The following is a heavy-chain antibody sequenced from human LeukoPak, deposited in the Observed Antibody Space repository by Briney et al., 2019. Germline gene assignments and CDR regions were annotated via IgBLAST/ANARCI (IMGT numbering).Heavy chain of an antibody. Sequence: SSETLSLTCAVYGGSFSGYYWSWIRQPPGKGLEWIGEINHSGSTNYNPSLKSRVTISVDTSKNQFSLKLSSVTAADTALYYCARLFSGVGYWGQGTLVTVSS. V-gene: IGHV4-34*01. D-gene: IGHD6-25*01. CDR3: ARLFSGVGY. J-gene: IGHJ4*02. CDR2: INHSGST. CDR1: GGSFSGYY.